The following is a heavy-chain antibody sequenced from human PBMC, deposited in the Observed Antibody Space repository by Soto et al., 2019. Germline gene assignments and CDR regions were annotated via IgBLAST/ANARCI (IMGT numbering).Heavy chain of an antibody. D-gene: IGHD5-12*01. CDR3: ARLEGLATISYYFDF. V-gene: IGHV4-39*01. CDR1: DDSINSDKYY. CDR2: IYYRGNA. Sequence: QLQLQESGPGLVKPSEILSLTCSVSDDSINSDKYYWGWIRQPPGKGLEWIGSIYYRGNAYYNPSLQTRVPISLDKSKSQFSLKLNSVTAADSAVYFCARLEGLATISYYFDFWGPGALVTVSS. J-gene: IGHJ4*02.